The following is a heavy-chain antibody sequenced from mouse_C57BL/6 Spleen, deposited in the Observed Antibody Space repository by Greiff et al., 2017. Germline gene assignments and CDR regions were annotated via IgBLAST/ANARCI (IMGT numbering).Heavy chain of an antibody. Sequence: EVKLQQSGAELVRPGASVKLSCTASGFNIKDYYMHWVKQRPEQGLEWIGRIDPEDGDTEYAPKFQGKATMTADTSSNTAYLQLSSLTSEDTAVYYCTTTRYGSSYGWFAYWGQGTLVTVSA. CDR1: GFNIKDYY. D-gene: IGHD1-1*01. J-gene: IGHJ3*01. CDR2: IDPEDGDT. V-gene: IGHV14-1*01. CDR3: TTTRYGSSYGWFAY.